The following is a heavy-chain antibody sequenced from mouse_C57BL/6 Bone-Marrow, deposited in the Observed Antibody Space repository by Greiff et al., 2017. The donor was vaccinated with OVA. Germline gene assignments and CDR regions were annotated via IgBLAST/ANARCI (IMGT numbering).Heavy chain of an antibody. CDR1: GYTFTSYG. Sequence: EVQLQQSGAELVRPGSSVKLSCKTSGYTFTSYGINWVKQRPGQGLEWIGYIYPGNGYTEYNEKFKGKATLTSDTSSSTAYMQLSSLTSEDSAIYFCARSDGSSPSDYWGKGTTLTVSS. CDR2: IYPGNGYT. J-gene: IGHJ2*01. V-gene: IGHV1-58*01. CDR3: ARSDGSSPSDY. D-gene: IGHD1-1*01.